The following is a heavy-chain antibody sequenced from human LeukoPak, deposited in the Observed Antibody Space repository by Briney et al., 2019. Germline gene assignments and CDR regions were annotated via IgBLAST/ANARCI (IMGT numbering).Heavy chain of an antibody. CDR3: ARRYCSSTSCYLYYFDY. CDR1: GYTFTSYY. CDR2: INPSGGST. J-gene: IGHJ4*02. D-gene: IGHD2-2*01. V-gene: IGHV1-46*01. Sequence: GASVKVSCKASGYTFTSYYMHWVRQAPGQGLEWMGIINPSGGSTSYAQKFQGRVTMTRDTSTSTVYMEPSSLRSEDTAVYYCARRYCSSTSCYLYYFDYWGQGTLVTVSS.